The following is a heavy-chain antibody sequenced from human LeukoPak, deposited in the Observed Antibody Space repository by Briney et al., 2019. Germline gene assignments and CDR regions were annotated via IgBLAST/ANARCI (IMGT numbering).Heavy chain of an antibody. Sequence: GGSLRLSCAASGFTFSSYSMNWVRQAPGKGLEWVSYISSSSSTIYYADSVKGRFTISRDNAKNSLYLQMNSLRAEDTAVYYCASPSPGSNRALRYYFDYWGQGTLVTVSS. D-gene: IGHD3-10*01. CDR2: ISSSSSTI. J-gene: IGHJ4*02. V-gene: IGHV3-48*01. CDR1: GFTFSSYS. CDR3: ASPSPGSNRALRYYFDY.